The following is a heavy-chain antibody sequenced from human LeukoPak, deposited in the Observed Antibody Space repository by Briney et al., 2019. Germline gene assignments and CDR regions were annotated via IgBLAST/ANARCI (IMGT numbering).Heavy chain of an antibody. CDR1: GFTCSDYY. V-gene: IGHV3-11*03. CDR2: ISSSSSYT. J-gene: IGHJ4*02. Sequence: PGVSLRLSCAASGFTCSDYYMSWIRQAPGKGLVWVSYISSSSSYTNYADSVKGRFTISRDNAKNSMYLQTNSLRAEDTAVYYCARTVELATILGHDYWGQGTLVTVSS. D-gene: IGHD5-24*01. CDR3: ARTVELATILGHDY.